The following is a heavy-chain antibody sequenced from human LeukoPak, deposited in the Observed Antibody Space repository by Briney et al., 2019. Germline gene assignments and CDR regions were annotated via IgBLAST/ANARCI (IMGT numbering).Heavy chain of an antibody. CDR2: ICGSGGCT. CDR1: GFTFSSYT. CDR3: AKDLQVTPDY. V-gene: IGHV3-23*01. D-gene: IGHD2-21*02. J-gene: IGHJ4*02. Sequence: GGSLRLSCAASGFTFSSYTMSWVRQAPGKGLEWVSTICGSGGCTYYADSVKGRFTISRDNSKNTLFLQMNSLRAEDTAVYYCAKDLQVTPDYWGQGTLVTVSS.